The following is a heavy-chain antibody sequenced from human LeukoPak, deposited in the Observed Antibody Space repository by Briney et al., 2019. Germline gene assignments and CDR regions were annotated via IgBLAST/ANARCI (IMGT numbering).Heavy chain of an antibody. CDR3: ARVWDYYGSGSYSGEGAGDY. CDR2: ISAYNGNT. J-gene: IGHJ4*02. CDR1: GYTFTSYG. Sequence: ASVNVSCKASGYTFTSYGISWVRQAPGQGLEWMGWISAYNGNTNYAQKLQGRVTMTTDTSTSTAYMELRSLRSDDTAVYYCARVWDYYGSGSYSGEGAGDYWGQGTLVTVSS. V-gene: IGHV1-18*04. D-gene: IGHD3-10*01.